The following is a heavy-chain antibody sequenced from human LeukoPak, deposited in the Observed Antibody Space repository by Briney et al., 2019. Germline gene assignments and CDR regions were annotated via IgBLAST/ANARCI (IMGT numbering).Heavy chain of an antibody. J-gene: IGHJ4*02. D-gene: IGHD3-22*01. CDR3: ARAWGGYDTSGPFDY. CDR1: GGTFSTYA. Sequence: ASVKVSCKASGGTFSTYAISWVRQAPGQGLEWMGGIIPMFGTPNYAQKFQGSVTITTDESTSAAYMGLSSLRSEDTAVYYCARAWGGYDTSGPFDYWGQGTLVTVSS. V-gene: IGHV1-69*05. CDR2: IIPMFGTP.